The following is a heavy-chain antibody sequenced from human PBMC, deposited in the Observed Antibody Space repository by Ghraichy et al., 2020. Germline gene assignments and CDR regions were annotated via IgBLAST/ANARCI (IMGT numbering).Heavy chain of an antibody. CDR1: GFTFSSYA. Sequence: GGSLRLSCAASGFTFSSYAMHWVRQAPGKGLEWVAVISYDGSNKYYADSVKGRFTISRDNSKNTLYLQMNSLRAEDTAVYYCARDLYYYDSSGLRGGYYYYGMDVWGQGTTVTVSS. CDR2: ISYDGSNK. CDR3: ARDLYYYDSSGLRGGYYYYGMDV. J-gene: IGHJ6*02. V-gene: IGHV3-30-3*01. D-gene: IGHD3-22*01.